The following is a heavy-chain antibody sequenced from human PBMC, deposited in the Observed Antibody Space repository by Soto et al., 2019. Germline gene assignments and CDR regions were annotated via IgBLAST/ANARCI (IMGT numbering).Heavy chain of an antibody. Sequence: QVQLQESGPGLVKPSGTLSLTCAVSGGSISSSNWWSWVRQPPGKGLEWIGEIYHSGSTNYIPSLKSRVTISVDKSKNQFSLKLSSVTAADTAVYYCARVSGGLLWFGELGGYFDYWGQGTLVTVSS. J-gene: IGHJ4*02. CDR1: GGSISSSNW. D-gene: IGHD3-10*01. CDR2: IYHSGST. CDR3: ARVSGGLLWFGELGGYFDY. V-gene: IGHV4-4*02.